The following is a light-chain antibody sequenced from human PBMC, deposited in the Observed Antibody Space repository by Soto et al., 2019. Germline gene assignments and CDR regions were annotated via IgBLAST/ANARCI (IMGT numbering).Light chain of an antibody. V-gene: IGLV1-40*01. Sequence: QSGLTQPPSVSGAPGQRVTISCTGSSSNIGAGYDVPWYQQLPGTAPKLLIYGNSNRPSGVPDRFSGSKSGTSASLAITGLQAEDEADYYCQSYDSSLSVSVFGGGTKLTVL. CDR1: SSNIGAGYD. CDR3: QSYDSSLSVSV. J-gene: IGLJ2*01. CDR2: GNS.